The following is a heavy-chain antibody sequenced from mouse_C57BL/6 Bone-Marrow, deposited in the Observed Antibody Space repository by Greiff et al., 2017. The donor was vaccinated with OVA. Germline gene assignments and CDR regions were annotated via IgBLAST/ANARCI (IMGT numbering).Heavy chain of an antibody. D-gene: IGHD4-1*01. J-gene: IGHJ3*01. CDR1: GYTFTSYW. Sequence: QVQLQQSGAELVKPGASVKLSCKASGYTFTSYWMQWVKQRPGQGLEWIGEIDPSDSYTNYNQKFKGKATLTVDTSSSTAYMQLSSLTSEDSAVYYCARYWDGFAYWGQGTLVTVSA. V-gene: IGHV1-50*01. CDR2: IDPSDSYT. CDR3: ARYWDGFAY.